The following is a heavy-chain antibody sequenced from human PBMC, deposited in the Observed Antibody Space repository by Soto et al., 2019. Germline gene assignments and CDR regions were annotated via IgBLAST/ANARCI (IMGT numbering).Heavy chain of an antibody. D-gene: IGHD3-10*01. CDR1: ASTFSRFA. J-gene: IGHJ5*02. V-gene: IGHV3-23*01. CDR3: AKGLSGSGAYQWFDP. CDR2: ISGGGDNT. Sequence: EVQLLESGGGSVQPGGSLRLSCAASASTFSRFAMSWVRQTPGNGLEWVSAISGGGDNTFYADSVKGRFTISRDNSKNTLYLQMNGLRVEDTAVYYCAKGLSGSGAYQWFDPWGQGTLVTVSS.